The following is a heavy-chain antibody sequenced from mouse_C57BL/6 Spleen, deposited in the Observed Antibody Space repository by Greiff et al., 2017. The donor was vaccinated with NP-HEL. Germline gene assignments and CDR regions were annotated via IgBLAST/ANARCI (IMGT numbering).Heavy chain of an antibody. Sequence: VQLQQPGAELVRPGSSVKLSCKASGYTFTSYWMHWVKQRPIQGLEWIGNIDPSDSETHYNQKFQDKATLTVDKSSSTAYMQLSSLTSEDSAVYYCARSRGLHYFDDWGQGTTLTVSS. D-gene: IGHD2-4*01. CDR3: ARSRGLHYFDD. CDR2: IDPSDSET. V-gene: IGHV1-52*01. CDR1: GYTFTSYW. J-gene: IGHJ2*01.